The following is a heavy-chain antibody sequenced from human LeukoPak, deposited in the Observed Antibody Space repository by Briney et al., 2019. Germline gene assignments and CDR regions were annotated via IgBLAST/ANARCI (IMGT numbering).Heavy chain of an antibody. CDR1: GFTFSSYG. Sequence: GGTLRLSCAASGFTFSSYGMSWVRQAPGKGLEWVSAISGSGGSTYYADSVKGRFTISRDNSKNTLYLQMNSLRAEDTAVYYCARYSAYCSSTSCYGPSDYWGQGTLVTVSS. CDR3: ARYSAYCSSTSCYGPSDY. J-gene: IGHJ4*02. V-gene: IGHV3-23*01. D-gene: IGHD2-2*01. CDR2: ISGSGGST.